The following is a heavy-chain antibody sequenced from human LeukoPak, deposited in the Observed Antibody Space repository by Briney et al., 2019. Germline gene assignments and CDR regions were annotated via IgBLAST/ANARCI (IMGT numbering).Heavy chain of an antibody. CDR3: ARGAAPVVFDI. Sequence: PSETLSLTCAVYGGSFSGYYWSWIRQPPGKGLEWIGEINHSGSTNYNPSLKSRVTISVDTSKNQFSLKLSSVTAADTAVYYWARGAAPVVFDIWGQGTMVTVSS. D-gene: IGHD6-13*01. CDR1: GGSFSGYY. J-gene: IGHJ3*02. CDR2: INHSGST. V-gene: IGHV4-34*01.